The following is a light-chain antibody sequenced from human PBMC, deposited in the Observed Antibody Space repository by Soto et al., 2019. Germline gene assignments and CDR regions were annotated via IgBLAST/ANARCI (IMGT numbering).Light chain of an antibody. CDR2: AAS. CDR3: LQHNSFPLT. Sequence: DIQMTQSPSSLSASVGDRVTITCRASQGISKDLDWYQQKPGLVPKRLIYAASNLPSGVPSRFSGSGAGTEFTLTISSLQPEDFAAYYCLQHNSFPLTFGGGTKVDIK. CDR1: QGISKD. V-gene: IGKV1-17*01. J-gene: IGKJ4*01.